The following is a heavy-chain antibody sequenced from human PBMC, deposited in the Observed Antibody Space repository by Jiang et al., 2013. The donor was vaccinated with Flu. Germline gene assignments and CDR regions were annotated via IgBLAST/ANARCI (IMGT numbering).Heavy chain of an antibody. CDR3: AKNSYDSSGYPLPFDY. J-gene: IGHJ4*02. V-gene: IGHV3-30*18. CDR1: GFTFSSYG. Sequence: QLLEVWGRAWSRPGRSLRLSCAASGFTFSSYGMHWVRQAPGKGLEWVAVISYDGSNKYYADSVKGRFTISRDNSKNTLYLQMNSLRAEDTAVYYCAKNSYDSSGYPLPFDYWGQGTLVTVSS. D-gene: IGHD3-22*01. CDR2: ISYDGSNK.